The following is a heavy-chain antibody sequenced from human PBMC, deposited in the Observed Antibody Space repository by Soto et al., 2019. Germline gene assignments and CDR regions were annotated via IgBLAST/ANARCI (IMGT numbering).Heavy chain of an antibody. D-gene: IGHD3-3*01. CDR2: ISAYNGNT. V-gene: IGHV1-18*01. J-gene: IGHJ5*02. CDR1: GYTFTSYG. Sequence: ASVKVSCKASGYTFTSYGISWVRQAPGQGLEWMGWISAYNGNTNYAQKLQGRVTMTTDTSTSTAYMELRSLRSDDTAVYYCARDGSPNFWSGYYTGDWFDPWGPGTLVTVSS. CDR3: ARDGSPNFWSGYYTGDWFDP.